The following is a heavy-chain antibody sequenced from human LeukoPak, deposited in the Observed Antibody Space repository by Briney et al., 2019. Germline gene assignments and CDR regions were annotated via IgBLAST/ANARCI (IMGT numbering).Heavy chain of an antibody. D-gene: IGHD1-14*01. CDR2: IHYSGST. CDR1: GGSISSNSHY. J-gene: IGHJ4*02. Sequence: PSETLSLTCTVSGGSISSNSHYWAWIRQPPGKGLEWIGSIHYSGSTFYSPSLKSRVTISVDTSKNQFSLILTSVTASDTAVYYCATEEASVGDYWGQGSLVTVSS. CDR3: ATEEASVGDY. V-gene: IGHV4-39*01.